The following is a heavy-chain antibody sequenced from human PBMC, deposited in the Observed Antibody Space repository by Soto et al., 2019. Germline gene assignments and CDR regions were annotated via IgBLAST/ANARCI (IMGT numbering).Heavy chain of an antibody. V-gene: IGHV4-59*01. CDR2: IYYSGST. CDR3: ARDLYYGDHDYYHYYYMEV. Sequence: SETLSLTCTVSGGSISSYYWSWIRQPPGKGLEWIGYIYYSGSTNYNPSLKSRVTISADTSKNQFSLKLSSVTAADTAVYYCARDLYYGDHDYYHYYYMEVWGKGTTVTVSS. J-gene: IGHJ6*03. D-gene: IGHD4-17*01. CDR1: GGSISSYY.